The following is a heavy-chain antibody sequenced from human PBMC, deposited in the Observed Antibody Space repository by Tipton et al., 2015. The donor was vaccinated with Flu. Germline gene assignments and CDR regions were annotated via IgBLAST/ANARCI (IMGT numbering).Heavy chain of an antibody. CDR1: GGSFSGYY. CDR2: INHGGST. CDR3: ARAPSGGSSIAARPNWFGP. J-gene: IGHJ5*02. Sequence: TLSLTCAVYGGSFSGYYWSWIRQPPGKGLEWIGEINHGGSTNYNPSLKSRVTISVDTSKNQFSLKLSSVTAADTAVYYCARAPSGGSSIAARPNWFGPWGQGTLVTVSS. V-gene: IGHV4-34*01. D-gene: IGHD6-6*01.